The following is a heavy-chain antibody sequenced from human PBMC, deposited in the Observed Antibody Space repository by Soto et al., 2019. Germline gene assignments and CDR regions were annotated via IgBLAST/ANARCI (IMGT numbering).Heavy chain of an antibody. CDR1: GLTLIITG. CDR3: VRVTTVGGY. CDR2: IKKDGSQK. J-gene: IGHJ4*02. D-gene: IGHD4-17*01. Sequence: EVQLVESGGGLVQLGGYLGLSCEALGLTLIITGLYWARQPQGKGLEWVANIKKDGSQKNYVDSVKGRFTISRDNAKNSVYLQMNSLRVEDTAVYHCVRVTTVGGYWGQGTLVTVSS. V-gene: IGHV3-7*01.